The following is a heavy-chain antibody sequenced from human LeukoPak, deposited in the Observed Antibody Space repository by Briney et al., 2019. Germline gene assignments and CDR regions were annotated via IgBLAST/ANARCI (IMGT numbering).Heavy chain of an antibody. CDR2: INHSGST. J-gene: IGHJ4*02. CDR3: ASLGSFDY. Sequence: SETLSLTCAVYGGSFSGYYWSWIRQPPGKGLEWIGEINHSGSTNYNPSLKSRVTISVDTSKNQFSLKLSSVTAADTAVYYCASLGSFDYWGQGTLVTVSS. D-gene: IGHD1-26*01. CDR1: GGSFSGYY. V-gene: IGHV4-34*01.